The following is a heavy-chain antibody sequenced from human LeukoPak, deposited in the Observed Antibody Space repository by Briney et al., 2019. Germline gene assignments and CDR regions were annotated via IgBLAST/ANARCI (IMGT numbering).Heavy chain of an antibody. CDR3: AKAAWGADQYYFDY. Sequence: GGSLRLSCAASGFTFSSYAMHWVRQAPGKGLEYVSAISSNGGSTYYANSVKGRFTISRDNSKNTLYLQMGSLRAEDTALYYCAKAAWGADQYYFDYWGQGTLVTVSS. J-gene: IGHJ4*02. CDR1: GFTFSSYA. D-gene: IGHD3-16*01. V-gene: IGHV3-64*01. CDR2: ISSNGGST.